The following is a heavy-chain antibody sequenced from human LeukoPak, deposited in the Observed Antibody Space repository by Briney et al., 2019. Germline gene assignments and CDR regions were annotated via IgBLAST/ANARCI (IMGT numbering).Heavy chain of an antibody. CDR2: VNPSSGNT. D-gene: IGHD2-2*02. CDR1: GCDFSSFD. CDR3: ARGTPYCSSASCYNY. Sequence: ASVKVSCKASGCDFSSFDVNWVRQAPGQGLEWMGWVNPSSGNTGYAQKFQGRVTMTRDTSISTAYMELSSLRSEDTAVYYCARGTPYCSSASCYNYWGQGTLVTVSS. V-gene: IGHV1-8*01. J-gene: IGHJ4*02.